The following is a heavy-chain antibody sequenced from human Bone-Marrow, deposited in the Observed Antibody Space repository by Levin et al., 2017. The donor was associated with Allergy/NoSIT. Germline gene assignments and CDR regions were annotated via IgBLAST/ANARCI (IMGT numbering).Heavy chain of an antibody. CDR3: AKDLGISPYYYYGMDV. D-gene: IGHD7-27*01. V-gene: IGHV3-23*01. CDR2: ISGSGGST. J-gene: IGHJ6*02. Sequence: GESLKISCAASGFTFSSYAMSWVRQAPGKGLEWVSAISGSGGSTYYADSVKGRFTISRDNSKNTLYLQMKSLRAEDTAVYYCAKDLGISPYYYYGMDVWGQGTTVTVSS. CDR1: GFTFSSYA.